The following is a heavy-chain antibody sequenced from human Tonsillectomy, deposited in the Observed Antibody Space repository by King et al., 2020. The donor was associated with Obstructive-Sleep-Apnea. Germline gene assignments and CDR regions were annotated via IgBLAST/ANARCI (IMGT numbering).Heavy chain of an antibody. D-gene: IGHD6-19*01. CDR1: GGSIISYS. CDR2: VYYSGST. Sequence: LQLQESGPGLVKPSETLSLTCTVSGGSIISYSWTWIRQPPGKGLEWIGHVYYSGSTNYKPSLKSRVTISADTSKNKFSLKLSSVTAADTGVYYCARGTGWYGVDVWGQGTTVTVSS. CDR3: ARGTGWYGVDV. V-gene: IGHV4-59*01. J-gene: IGHJ6*02.